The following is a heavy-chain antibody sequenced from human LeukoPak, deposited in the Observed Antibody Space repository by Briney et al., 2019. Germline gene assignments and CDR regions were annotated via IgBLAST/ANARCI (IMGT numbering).Heavy chain of an antibody. Sequence: GGSLRLSCAASGFNFRYYAMNWVRQAPGKGLEWVSTISSSGGVPYYADSVKGRFNISRDNSKNTLYLEMSSLRAEDTAVYYCAKDVRGSHVYYFEFWGQGSLVTVSS. CDR1: GFNFRYYA. CDR2: ISSSGGVP. D-gene: IGHD3-10*02. CDR3: AKDVRGSHVYYFEF. J-gene: IGHJ4*02. V-gene: IGHV3-23*01.